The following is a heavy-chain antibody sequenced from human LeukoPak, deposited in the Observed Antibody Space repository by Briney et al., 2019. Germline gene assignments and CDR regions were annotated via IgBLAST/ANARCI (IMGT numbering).Heavy chain of an antibody. CDR3: AKDLVVGARGYFDC. V-gene: IGHV3-23*01. CDR2: ISGSGDDT. Sequence: GGSLRLSCAASGFTFSSYVMSWVRQAPGKGLEWVSAISGSGDDTYYADSVKGRFTISRDNSKNTLYLQMNSLRAEDSAIYYCAKDLVVGARGYFDCWGQGTLVTVSS. D-gene: IGHD1-26*01. J-gene: IGHJ4*02. CDR1: GFTFSSYV.